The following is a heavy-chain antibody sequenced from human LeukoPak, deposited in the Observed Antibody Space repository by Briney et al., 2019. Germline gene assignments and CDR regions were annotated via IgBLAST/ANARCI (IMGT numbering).Heavy chain of an antibody. CDR3: AKRTDYSGSYYFDY. Sequence: SVKGRFTISRDNSKNTLYLQMNSLRAEDTAVYYCAKRTDYSGSYYFDYWGQGTLVTVSS. D-gene: IGHD1-26*01. V-gene: IGHV3-23*01. J-gene: IGHJ4*02.